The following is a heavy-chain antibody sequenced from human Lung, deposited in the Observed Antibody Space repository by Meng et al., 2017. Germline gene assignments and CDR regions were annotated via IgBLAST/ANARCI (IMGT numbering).Heavy chain of an antibody. J-gene: IGHJ4*02. D-gene: IGHD4-11*01. CDR3: ARGPTTMAHDFDY. CDR2: INHSGST. Sequence: GQDQRWGAGLWKRSEAPALPCVVSGGSFSDYYWSWIRQPPGKGLEWIGEINHSGSTNYNPSLESRATISVDTSQNNLSLKLSSVTAADSAVYYCARGPTTMAHDFDYWGQGTLVTVSS. CDR1: GGSFSDYY. V-gene: IGHV4-34*01.